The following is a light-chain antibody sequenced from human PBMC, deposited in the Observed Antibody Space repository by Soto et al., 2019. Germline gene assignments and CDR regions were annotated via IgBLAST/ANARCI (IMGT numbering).Light chain of an antibody. J-gene: IGLJ3*02. CDR3: SSYTSSSTWV. CDR1: SSDVGGYNY. V-gene: IGLV2-14*01. CDR2: EVS. Sequence: QSVLTQPASVSGSPGQSITISCTGTSSDVGGYNYVSWYQLHPGKAPKLMIYEVSNRPSGVSNRFSGSKSGNTASLTISGLQAEDEADYYCSSYTSSSTWVFGGGTQLTVL.